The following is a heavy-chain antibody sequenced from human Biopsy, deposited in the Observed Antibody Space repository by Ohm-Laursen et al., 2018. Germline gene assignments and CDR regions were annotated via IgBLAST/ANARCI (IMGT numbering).Heavy chain of an antibody. CDR1: GATLSNYG. D-gene: IGHD3-9*01. CDR2: NIPILGTG. CDR3: ATKLTGYFHH. Sequence: SSVKVSCKAPGATLSNYGVNWVRQPPGQGLEWLGGNIPILGTGNYAQKFQDRVTVAADTSTSTATMELRSLRSDDTAAYYCATKLTGYFHHWGQGTLVSVSS. J-gene: IGHJ1*01. V-gene: IGHV1-69*06.